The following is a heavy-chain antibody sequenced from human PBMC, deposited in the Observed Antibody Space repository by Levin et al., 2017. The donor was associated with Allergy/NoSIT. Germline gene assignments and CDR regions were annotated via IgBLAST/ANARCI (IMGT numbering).Heavy chain of an antibody. Sequence: PGGSLRLSCAASGFTFSDYYMSWIRQAPGKGLEWVSHISSSGSTIYYADSVKGRFTISRDNAKNSLYLQMNSLRAEDTAVYYCARSYSSDWVNNWFDPWGQGTLVTVSS. D-gene: IGHD6-19*01. CDR1: GFTFSDYY. V-gene: IGHV3-11*01. CDR3: ARSYSSDWVNNWFDP. CDR2: ISSSGSTI. J-gene: IGHJ5*02.